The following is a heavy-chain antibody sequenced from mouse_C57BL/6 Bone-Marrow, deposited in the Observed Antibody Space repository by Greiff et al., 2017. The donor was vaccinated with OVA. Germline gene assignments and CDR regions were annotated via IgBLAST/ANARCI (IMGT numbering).Heavy chain of an antibody. Sequence: EVHLVESGGGLVQPKGSLKLSCAASGFSFNTYAMNWVRQAPGKGLEWVARIRSKSNNYATYYADSVKDRFTISRDDSESMLYLQMNNLKTEDTAMYYCVRLGQGYAMDYWGQGTSVTVSS. CDR2: IRSKSNNYAT. V-gene: IGHV10-1*01. CDR3: VRLGQGYAMDY. CDR1: GFSFNTYA. J-gene: IGHJ4*01. D-gene: IGHD3-3*01.